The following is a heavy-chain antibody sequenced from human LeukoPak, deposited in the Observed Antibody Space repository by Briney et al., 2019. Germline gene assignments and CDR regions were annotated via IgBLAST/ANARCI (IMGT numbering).Heavy chain of an antibody. D-gene: IGHD2-15*01. V-gene: IGHV3-30*18. CDR1: GFTFSSYG. CDR2: ILYDGSNK. J-gene: IGHJ4*02. Sequence: GRSLRLSCEASGFTFSSYGMHWVRQAPGKGLEWVAVILYDGSNKYYADSVKGRFTISRDNFKNTLYLQMNSLRAEDTAVYYCAKDEGTYCSGGSCYDADYWGQGTLVTVSS. CDR3: AKDEGTYCSGGSCYDADY.